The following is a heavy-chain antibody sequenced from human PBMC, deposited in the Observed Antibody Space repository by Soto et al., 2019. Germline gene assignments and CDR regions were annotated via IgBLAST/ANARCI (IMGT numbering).Heavy chain of an antibody. D-gene: IGHD5-18*01. V-gene: IGHV1-2*04. Sequence: ASVKVSCKASGYTFTGYYMHWVRQAPGQGLEWMGWINPNSGGTNYAQKFQGWVTMTRDTSISTAYMELSRLRSDDTAVYYCARAGYSYGLLRSANYYYGMDVWGQGTTVTVSS. J-gene: IGHJ6*02. CDR1: GYTFTGYY. CDR2: INPNSGGT. CDR3: ARAGYSYGLLRSANYYYGMDV.